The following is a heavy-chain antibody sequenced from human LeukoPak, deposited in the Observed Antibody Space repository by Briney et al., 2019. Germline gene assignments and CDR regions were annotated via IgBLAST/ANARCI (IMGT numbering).Heavy chain of an antibody. D-gene: IGHD3-16*01. CDR3: AKDSTGGYFYYYGMDV. J-gene: IGHJ6*02. CDR1: GSTFSSYV. V-gene: IGHV3-9*01. CDR2: ISWNSGNI. Sequence: GGSLRLSCPASGSTFSSYVMSWVRQAPGKGLEWVSGISWNSGNIGYADSVKGRFSVSRDNARNSLYLHMNSLSAEDTALYYCAKDSTGGYFYYYGMDVWGQGTTVTVSS.